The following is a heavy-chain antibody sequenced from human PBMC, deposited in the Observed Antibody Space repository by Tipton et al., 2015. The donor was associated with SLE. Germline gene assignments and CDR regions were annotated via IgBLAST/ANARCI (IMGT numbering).Heavy chain of an antibody. CDR2: IYYSGRT. CDR1: GGSIASRSHY. CDR3: ARGMVLTGTGDY. Sequence: TLSLTCTVSGGSIASRSHYWGWIRQIPGKGLEWIGSIYYSGRTYYNPSLKSRVTVSVDTSKNQFSLNLKSVTAADTAVYYCARGMVLTGTGDYWGQGTLVTVSS. V-gene: IGHV4-39*07. J-gene: IGHJ4*02. D-gene: IGHD7-27*01.